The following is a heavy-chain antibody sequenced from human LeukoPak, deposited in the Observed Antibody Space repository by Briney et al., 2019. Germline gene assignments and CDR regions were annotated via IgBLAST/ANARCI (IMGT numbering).Heavy chain of an antibody. J-gene: IGHJ1*01. D-gene: IGHD3-22*01. CDR3: ARGDYYDSSGYYYAEYFQH. CDR2: ISRDSTYI. CDR1: GFTFSSYS. V-gene: IGHV3-21*01. Sequence: GGSLRLSCAGSGFTFSSYSINWVRQAPGKGLEWVSSISRDSTYIFYADSVKGRFTISRDNAKNSLYLQMNSLRAEDTAVYYCARGDYYDSSGYYYAEYFQHWGQGTLVTVSS.